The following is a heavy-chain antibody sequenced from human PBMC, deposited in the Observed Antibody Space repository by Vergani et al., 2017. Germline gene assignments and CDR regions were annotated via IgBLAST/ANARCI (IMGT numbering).Heavy chain of an antibody. D-gene: IGHD3-9*01. CDR3: AREEFYDNIRGTYRPPYYHGMGV. CDR2: VSPYNGKT. CDR1: GYSFINYG. V-gene: IGHV1-18*01. J-gene: IGHJ6*02. Sequence: QSQLVQSGDEVKKPGASVKVSCKTSGYSFINYGISWVRQAPGQGLEWLGWVSPYNGKTNYGQKIQGRVTMTTDTSTRTAYMQLRSLTFDDTAVYYCAREEFYDNIRGTYRPPYYHGMGVWGQGTKVTVAS.